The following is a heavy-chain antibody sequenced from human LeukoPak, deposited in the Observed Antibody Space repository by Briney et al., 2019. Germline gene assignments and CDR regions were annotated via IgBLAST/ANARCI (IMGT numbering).Heavy chain of an antibody. V-gene: IGHV3-30*02. CDR2: IRYDGSNK. CDR1: GFTFSSYG. Sequence: PGGSLRLSCAASGFTFSSYGMHWVRQAPGKGLEWVAFIRYDGSNKYYADSVKGRFTISRDNSKNTLYLQMNSLRAEDTAVYYCARHLSYSSSWYTAWAFDIWGQGTMVTVSS. J-gene: IGHJ3*02. CDR3: ARHLSYSSSWYTAWAFDI. D-gene: IGHD6-13*01.